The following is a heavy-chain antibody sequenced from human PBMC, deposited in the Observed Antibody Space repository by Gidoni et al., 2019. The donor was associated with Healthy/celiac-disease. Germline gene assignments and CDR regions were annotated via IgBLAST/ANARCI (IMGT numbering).Heavy chain of an antibody. CDR2: ISSSSSYI. CDR1: GFPFSSYS. V-gene: IGHV3-21*01. J-gene: IGHJ4*02. D-gene: IGHD6-19*01. CDR3: ARDRVLAVANFDY. Sequence: EVQLVESGGGVVKPGGSLILSCAASGFPFSSYSMNWVRQAPGKGLEWVSSISSSSSYIYYADSVKGRFTISRDNAKNSLYLQMNSLRAEDTAVYYCARDRVLAVANFDYWGQGTLVTVSS.